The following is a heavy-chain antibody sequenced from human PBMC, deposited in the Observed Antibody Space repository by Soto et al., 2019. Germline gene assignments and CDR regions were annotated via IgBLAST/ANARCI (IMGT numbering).Heavy chain of an antibody. V-gene: IGHV1-18*01. CDR1: GSTFTTYG. J-gene: IGHJ4*02. CDR3: ARVTHTISGVVIITCFDA. Sequence: SCKASGSTFTTYGISWVRQAPGQGLEWMGWISAYNGNTNYAQKLQGRVTMTTDTSTSTAYMELRSMRSDDTAVYYCARVTHTISGVVIITCFDAWGQGTPVTVYS. D-gene: IGHD3-3*01. CDR2: ISAYNGNT.